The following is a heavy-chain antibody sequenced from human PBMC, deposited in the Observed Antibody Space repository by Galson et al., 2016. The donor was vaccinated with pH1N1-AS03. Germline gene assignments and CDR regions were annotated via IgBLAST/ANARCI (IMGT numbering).Heavy chain of an antibody. V-gene: IGHV2-5*02. Sequence: PALVKPTQTLTLTCSLSGVSVPSSGLAVGWFRLPPGKALEWLALICWDDAKRFSPSLRNRLTIPKDTSRNKAVLTVTNVDPLDTATYFCALPNSWGNAFEIWGPGTMVTVAS. D-gene: IGHD3-16*01. CDR2: ICWDDAK. J-gene: IGHJ3*02. CDR3: ALPNSWGNAFEI. CDR1: GVSVPSSGLA.